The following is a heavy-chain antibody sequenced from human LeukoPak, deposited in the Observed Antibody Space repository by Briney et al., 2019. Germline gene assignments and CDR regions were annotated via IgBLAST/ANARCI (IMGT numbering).Heavy chain of an antibody. V-gene: IGHV4-4*08. CDR2: IYNSGST. J-gene: IGHJ5*02. CDR3: AREGTSGTHLNWFDP. CDR1: GASISTYY. D-gene: IGHD1-1*01. Sequence: SETLSLTCTVSGASISTYYWSWIRQPPGKGLEWIGYIYNSGSTNYNPSLKSRVAISGDTSKNQFSLKLSSVTAADTAVYYCAREGTSGTHLNWFDPWGQGTLVTVSS.